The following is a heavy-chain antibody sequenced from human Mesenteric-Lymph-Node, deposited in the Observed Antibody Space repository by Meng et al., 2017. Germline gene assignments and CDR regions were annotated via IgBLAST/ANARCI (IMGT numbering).Heavy chain of an antibody. CDR2: INTITGIP. CDR3: ARRFSSSWFDP. D-gene: IGHD6-13*01. Sequence: QGELVQSGLELKRPGASGKISCKASGYTFTSYAMSWVRQAPGQGLEWMGWINTITGIPTYAQDFTGRFVFSLDTSVSTAYLQISSLKAEDTAVFYCARRFSSSWFDPWGQGTLVTVSS. V-gene: IGHV7-4-1*02. J-gene: IGHJ5*02. CDR1: GYTFTSYA.